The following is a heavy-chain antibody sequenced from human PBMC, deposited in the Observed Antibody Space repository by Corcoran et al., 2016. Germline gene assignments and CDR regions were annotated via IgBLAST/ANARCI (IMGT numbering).Heavy chain of an antibody. CDR1: GGTFSSYA. Sequence: QVQLVQSGAEVKKPGSSVKVSCKASGGTFSSYAISWVRQAPGQGLEWMGGIIPIFGTANYAQKFQGRVTITADKSTSTAYMELSSLRSEDTAVYYCAEDYGDGGPYYYGMDVWGQGTTVTVSS. CDR2: IIPIFGTA. CDR3: AEDYGDGGPYYYGMDV. J-gene: IGHJ6*02. V-gene: IGHV1-69*06. D-gene: IGHD4-17*01.